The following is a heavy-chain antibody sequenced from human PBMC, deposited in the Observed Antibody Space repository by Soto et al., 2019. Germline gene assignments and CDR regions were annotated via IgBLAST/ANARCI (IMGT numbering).Heavy chain of an antibody. D-gene: IGHD5-12*01. CDR1: GFTFDYYY. CDR3: VRGQRSGFDL. V-gene: IGHV3-74*01. Sequence: AGGSLRLSCAASGFTFDYYYMTWVRQVPGKGLLWVSHIQNDASLTTYADSVKGRFIISRDNAKNTLYLQMNGLRVEDTAVYFWVRGQRSGFDLWGQGTMVTVSS. CDR2: IQNDASLT. J-gene: IGHJ3*01.